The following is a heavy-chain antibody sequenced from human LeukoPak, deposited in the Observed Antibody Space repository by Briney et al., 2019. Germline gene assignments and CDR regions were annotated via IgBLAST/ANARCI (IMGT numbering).Heavy chain of an antibody. V-gene: IGHV6-1*01. CDR1: GDSVSTNSAA. Sequence: SQTLSLTCAISGDSVSTNSAAWNWISQSPSRVLQGLGRTYYRSRWYNDYADSVKSRITINPDTSKNQFSLQLNSVAPEDTAVYYCARETTDAFDIWGQGTMVTVSS. CDR2: TYYRSRWYN. D-gene: IGHD1-1*01. CDR3: ARETTDAFDI. J-gene: IGHJ3*02.